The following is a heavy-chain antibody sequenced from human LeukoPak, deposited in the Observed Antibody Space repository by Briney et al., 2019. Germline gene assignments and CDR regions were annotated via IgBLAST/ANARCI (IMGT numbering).Heavy chain of an antibody. D-gene: IGHD5-18*01. CDR1: RFTFSNAW. V-gene: IGHV3-15*01. J-gene: IGHJ3*02. Sequence: PGGSLRLSCAASRFTFSNAWMSWVRQAPGKGLEWVGRIKSKTSGGTTDYAAPVKGRFAISREDSKNTLYLQMNSLKTEDAALYYCTTEGYTYGYHSFDIWGQGTMVTVSS. CDR2: IKSKTSGGTT. CDR3: TTEGYTYGYHSFDI.